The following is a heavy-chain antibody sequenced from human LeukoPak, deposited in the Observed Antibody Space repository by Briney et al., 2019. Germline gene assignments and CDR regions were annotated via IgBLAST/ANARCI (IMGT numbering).Heavy chain of an antibody. Sequence: SETLSLTCAVYGGSFSGYYWSWIRQPPGKGPEWIGEINHSGSTNYNPSLKSRVTISVDTSKNQFSLKLSSVTAADTAVYYCARGPYCSGGSCYSSYYYYYGMDVWGKGTTVTVSS. V-gene: IGHV4-34*01. D-gene: IGHD2-15*01. CDR2: INHSGST. CDR3: ARGPYCSGGSCYSSYYYYYGMDV. CDR1: GGSFSGYY. J-gene: IGHJ6*04.